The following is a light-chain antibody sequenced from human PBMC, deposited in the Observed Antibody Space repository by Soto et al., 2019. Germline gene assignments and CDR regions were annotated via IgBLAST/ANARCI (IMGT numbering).Light chain of an antibody. Sequence: EIVMTQSPATLSVSPGERATLSCRASQSVSSNLAWYQQKPGQAPRLLIYGASTRATGIPARFSGSGSGKEFTLPISSLQSEDFAFYYCQQYNNWTPWTFGQGTKVEIK. CDR3: QQYNNWTPWT. J-gene: IGKJ1*01. CDR2: GAS. CDR1: QSVSSN. V-gene: IGKV3-15*01.